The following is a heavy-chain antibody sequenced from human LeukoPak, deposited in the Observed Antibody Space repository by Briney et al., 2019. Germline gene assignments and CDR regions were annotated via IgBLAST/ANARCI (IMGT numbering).Heavy chain of an antibody. CDR2: IYHSGSA. J-gene: IGHJ4*02. CDR1: GYSISSGYY. CDR3: ARLTASYYDFWRGSIPDY. V-gene: IGHV4-38-2*01. D-gene: IGHD3-3*01. Sequence: RASETLSLTCAVSGYSISSGYYWGWIRQPPGKGLEWIGSIYHSGSAYYNPSLKSRVTISADTSKNQFSLKLSSVTAADTAVYYCARLTASYYDFWRGSIPDYWGQGTLVTVSS.